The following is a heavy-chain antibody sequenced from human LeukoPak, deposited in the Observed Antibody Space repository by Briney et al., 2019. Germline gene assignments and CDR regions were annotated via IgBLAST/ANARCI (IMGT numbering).Heavy chain of an antibody. J-gene: IGHJ4*02. CDR1: GGSIRSSYYY. D-gene: IGHD4-17*01. CDR3: ARVPGSPATATTHFDN. CDR2: IYDSGST. V-gene: IGHV4-39*07. Sequence: SETLSLTCTVSGGSIRSSYYYWGWIRQPPGKGLEWIGSIYDSGSTYYNPSLKSRVTISVDTSKNQFSLKLNSVTAADTAVYYCARVPGSPATATTHFDNWGQGTLVTVSS.